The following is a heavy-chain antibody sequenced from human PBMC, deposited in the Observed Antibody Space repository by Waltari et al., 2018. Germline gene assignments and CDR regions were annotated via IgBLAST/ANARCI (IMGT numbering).Heavy chain of an antibody. D-gene: IGHD3-16*02. Sequence: EVQLVESGGGLVQPGGSLRLSCAASGFTFSSYAMSWVRQAPGKGLEWVSAISDSGSITYYADSVKGRFTISRDNSKNTLYLQMNSLRAEDMAVYYCAKDYHWYFDLWGRGTLVTVSS. V-gene: IGHV3-23*04. J-gene: IGHJ2*01. CDR1: GFTFSSYA. CDR3: AKDYHWYFDL. CDR2: ISDSGSIT.